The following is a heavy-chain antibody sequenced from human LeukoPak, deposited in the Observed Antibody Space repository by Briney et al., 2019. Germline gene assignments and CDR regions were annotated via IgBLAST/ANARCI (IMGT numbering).Heavy chain of an antibody. D-gene: IGHD4-17*01. CDR2: IYSGGST. CDR1: GLTFSNYS. J-gene: IGHJ4*02. CDR3: ARTMAGSTVTTLFSYFDY. Sequence: KPGGSLRLSCAASGLTFSNYSMNWVRQAPGKGLEWVSVIYSGGSTYYADSVKGRFTISRHNSKNTLYLQMNSLRAEDTAVYYCARTMAGSTVTTLFSYFDYWGQGTLVTVSS. V-gene: IGHV3-53*04.